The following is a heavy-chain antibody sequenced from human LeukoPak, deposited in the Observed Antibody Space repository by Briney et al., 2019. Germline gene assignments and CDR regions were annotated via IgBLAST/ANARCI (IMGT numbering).Heavy chain of an antibody. J-gene: IGHJ6*02. CDR2: IWNDGRNK. Sequence: GRSLRLSCAASGFTLSRYGMHWVRQAPGKGLEWVAVIWNDGRNKYYADSVKGRFTISRDNSKNTVYLQMNSLRAEDTAVYYCARYRGYGMDVWGQGTTVTVSS. CDR3: ARYRGYGMDV. CDR1: GFTLSRYG. V-gene: IGHV3-33*01. D-gene: IGHD1-26*01.